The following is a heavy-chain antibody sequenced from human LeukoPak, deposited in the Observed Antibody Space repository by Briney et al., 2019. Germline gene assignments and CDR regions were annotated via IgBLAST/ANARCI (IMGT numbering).Heavy chain of an antibody. CDR3: ARRFVAAAGLDY. CDR1: GGSISSSSYY. Sequence: SETLSLTCTVSGGSISSSSYYWGWIRQPPGKGLEWIGSIYYSGSTYYSPSLKSRVTISVDTSKNQFSLKLSSVTAADTAVYYCARRFVAAAGLDYWGQGTLVTVSS. CDR2: IYYSGST. J-gene: IGHJ4*02. V-gene: IGHV4-39*01. D-gene: IGHD6-13*01.